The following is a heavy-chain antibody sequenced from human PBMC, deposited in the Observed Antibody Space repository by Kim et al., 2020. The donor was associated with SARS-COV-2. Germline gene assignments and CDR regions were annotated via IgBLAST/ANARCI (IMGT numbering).Heavy chain of an antibody. CDR1: GGSISSSSYY. CDR2: IYYSGST. D-gene: IGHD5-18*01. J-gene: IGHJ4*02. CDR3: ARLAEYSYTYFDY. Sequence: SETLSLTCTVSGGSISSSSYYWGWIRQPPGKGLEWIGSIYYSGSTYYNPSLKSRVTISVDTSKNQFSLKLSSVTAADTAVYYCARLAEYSYTYFDYWGQGTLVTVSS. V-gene: IGHV4-39*01.